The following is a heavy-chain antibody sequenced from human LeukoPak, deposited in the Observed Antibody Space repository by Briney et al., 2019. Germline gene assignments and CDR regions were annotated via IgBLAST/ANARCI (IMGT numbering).Heavy chain of an antibody. CDR1: GFTFSDAW. CDR3: TARRQDGW. J-gene: IGHJ4*02. CDR2: IKSKSDGGTI. V-gene: IGHV3-15*01. Sequence: GGSLRLSCVGSGFTFSDAWMSWVRQAPGKGLEWVGRIKSKSDGGTIDYAAPVKGRFTISRDDSRNTLYLQMNSLKTEDTAVYYCTARRQDGWWGQGTLVTVS. D-gene: IGHD2-15*01.